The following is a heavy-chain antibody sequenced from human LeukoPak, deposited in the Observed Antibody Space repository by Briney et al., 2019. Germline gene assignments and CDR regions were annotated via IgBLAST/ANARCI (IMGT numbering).Heavy chain of an antibody. V-gene: IGHV3-48*01. Sequence: PGGSLRLSCAASGFTFSSYAMSWVRQAPGKGLEWVSYISSSGNTIYYADSMKGRFTISRDIAKNSLYLQMNSLRAEDTAVYYCARDTILDYYHYMDVWGKGTTVTVSS. CDR2: ISSSGNTI. D-gene: IGHD3-3*01. J-gene: IGHJ6*03. CDR3: ARDTILDYYHYMDV. CDR1: GFTFSSYA.